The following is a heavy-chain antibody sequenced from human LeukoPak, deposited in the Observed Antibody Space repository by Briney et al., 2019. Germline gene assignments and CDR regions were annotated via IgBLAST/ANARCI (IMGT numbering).Heavy chain of an antibody. V-gene: IGHV3-33*07. CDR1: GFTFNSYA. Sequence: QPGGSLRLSCIPSGFTFNSYAMFWVRQAPGKGLEWVSLIWYDGSNKYYADSVKGRFTISRDNSKNTLFLQMNSLRAEDTAVYYCARARGWQPNYYYYYKDVWGTGTTVTVSS. CDR2: IWYDGSNK. J-gene: IGHJ6*03. CDR3: ARARGWQPNYYYYYKDV. D-gene: IGHD2-15*01.